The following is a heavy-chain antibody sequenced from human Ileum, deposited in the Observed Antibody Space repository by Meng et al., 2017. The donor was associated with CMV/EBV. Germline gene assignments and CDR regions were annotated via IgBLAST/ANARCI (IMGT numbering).Heavy chain of an antibody. V-gene: IGHV3-23*01. CDR2: VSGSGGDT. Sequence: GESLKISCAASGFAFSAYAMTWVRQAPGKGLEWVSGVSGSGGDTYYADSVKGRFTISRDNSMKTLYLEMNSLRAEDTAVYYCASTSNYYLLTGYYNDFNNWGQGTLVTVSS. CDR1: GFAFSAYA. CDR3: ASTSNYYLLTGYYNDFNN. D-gene: IGHD3-9*01. J-gene: IGHJ4*02.